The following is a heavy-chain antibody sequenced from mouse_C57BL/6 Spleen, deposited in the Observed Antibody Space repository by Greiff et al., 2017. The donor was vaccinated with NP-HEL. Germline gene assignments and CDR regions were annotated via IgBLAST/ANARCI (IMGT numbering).Heavy chain of an antibody. J-gene: IGHJ4*01. D-gene: IGHD1-1*01. Sequence: QVQLQQSGAELVRPGASVKLSCKASGYTFTDYYINWVKQRPGQGLEWIARIYPGSGNTYYNEKFKGKATLTADKSSSTAYMQLSSLTSEDSAVYFCARYNYYGSSDDYAMDYWGQGTSVTVSS. V-gene: IGHV1-76*01. CDR3: ARYNYYGSSDDYAMDY. CDR2: IYPGSGNT. CDR1: GYTFTDYY.